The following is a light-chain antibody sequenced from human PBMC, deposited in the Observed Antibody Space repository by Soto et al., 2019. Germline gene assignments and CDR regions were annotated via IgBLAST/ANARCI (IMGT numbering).Light chain of an antibody. CDR1: QSVASN. Sequence: EIVMTQSPASLSVSPGESVTLSCRASQSVASNLAWYQQKPGQAPRLLIYGASTRATGVPDRFSGSGSGTDFTLTISSLQAADFAVYHCQQYNNWPITFGQGTRLEIK. J-gene: IGKJ5*01. CDR2: GAS. CDR3: QQYNNWPIT. V-gene: IGKV3-15*01.